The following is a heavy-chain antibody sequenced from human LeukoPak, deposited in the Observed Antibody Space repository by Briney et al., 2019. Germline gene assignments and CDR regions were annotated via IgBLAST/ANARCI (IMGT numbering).Heavy chain of an antibody. CDR2: INPDGSST. Sequence: PGGCLRLSCGASGFTFGTYWMDWVRQAPGKGLGWVSRINPDGSSTGYADSVRGRFTISRDNAKNMLYLQMNSLRAEDTAVYYCTKDFDAATGYWGQGTLVTVSS. J-gene: IGHJ4*02. CDR3: TKDFDAATGY. D-gene: IGHD3-9*01. V-gene: IGHV3-74*01. CDR1: GFTFGTYW.